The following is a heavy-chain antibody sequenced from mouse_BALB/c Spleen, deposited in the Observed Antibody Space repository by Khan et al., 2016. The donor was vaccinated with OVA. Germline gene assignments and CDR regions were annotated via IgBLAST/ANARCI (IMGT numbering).Heavy chain of an antibody. CDR1: GYTFTSYT. Sequence: QVQLKQSGAELARPGASVKMSCKASGYTFTSYTMHWGKQRPGQGMEGIGYINTSNDYTNYNQNFKDKATLIVDKSSSTASMQLSSLTSEDSSDYYCVREGAYHRSERWFAYWGQGTLVTVSA. V-gene: IGHV1-4*01. J-gene: IGHJ3*01. D-gene: IGHD2-14*01. CDR2: INTSNDYT. CDR3: VREGAYHRSERWFAY.